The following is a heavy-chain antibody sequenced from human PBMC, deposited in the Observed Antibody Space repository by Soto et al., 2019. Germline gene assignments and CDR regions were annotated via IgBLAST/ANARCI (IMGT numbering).Heavy chain of an antibody. Sequence: SETLSLTCTVSGASIRSGAYWGWIRQPPGKGLEWIGSIYSIGNTYYNPSLKSGVTISADTSKNQFSLNLISVTAADTAVYYCRRSSRYSTDVWGQGITVTVSS. D-gene: IGHD6-19*01. CDR3: RRSSRYSTDV. CDR1: GASIRSGAY. V-gene: IGHV4-38-2*02. J-gene: IGHJ6*02. CDR2: IYSIGNT.